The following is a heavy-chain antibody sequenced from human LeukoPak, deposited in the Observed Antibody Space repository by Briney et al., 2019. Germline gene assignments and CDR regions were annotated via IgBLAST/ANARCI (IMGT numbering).Heavy chain of an antibody. V-gene: IGHV3-53*05. D-gene: IGHD6-13*01. CDR1: DFTVTTNY. J-gene: IGHJ2*01. CDR2: IYSDGST. Sequence: GGSLRLSCAASDFTVTTNYMTWVRQAPGKGLEWVSVIYSDGSTCYADSVKGRFTISRDNSKNTLYLQMNSLRAEDTAVYYCAKEVYSSSWYFDLWGRGTLVTVSS. CDR3: AKEVYSSSWYFDL.